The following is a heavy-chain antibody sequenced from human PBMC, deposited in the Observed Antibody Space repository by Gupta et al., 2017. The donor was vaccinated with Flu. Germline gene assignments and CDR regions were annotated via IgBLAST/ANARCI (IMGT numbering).Heavy chain of an antibody. CDR2: IYYSGAT. CDR3: ARAPVGDYVFDY. D-gene: IGHD3-10*02. V-gene: IGHV4-31*03. J-gene: IGHJ4*02. Sequence: QVQLQESGPGLVKPSETLSLTCTVSGDSIGGGGYYWSWIRQSPGRGLEWLGYIYYSGATYYNPSLKSRLSISVDLSKNQFSLKLRSVTAADTAVYYCARAPVGDYVFDYWGPGSLVSVSS. CDR1: GDSIGGGGYY.